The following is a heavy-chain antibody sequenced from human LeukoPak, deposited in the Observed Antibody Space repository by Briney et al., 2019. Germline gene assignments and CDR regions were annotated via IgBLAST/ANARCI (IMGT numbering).Heavy chain of an antibody. CDR2: ISAYNGNT. CDR1: GYTFTSYG. D-gene: IGHD3-22*01. J-gene: IGHJ4*02. Sequence: ASVKVSCKASGYTFTSYGISWVRQAPGQGLEWMGWISAYNGNTNYAQKLQGRVTMTTDTSTSTAYMELRSLRSDDTAVYYCARDSYYYDSSGYTDYWGQGTLVTVSS. CDR3: ARDSYYYDSSGYTDY. V-gene: IGHV1-18*01.